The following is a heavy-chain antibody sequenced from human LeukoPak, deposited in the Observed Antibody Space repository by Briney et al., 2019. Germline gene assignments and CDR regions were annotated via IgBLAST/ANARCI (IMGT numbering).Heavy chain of an antibody. CDR3: AKHELLRYFDWLSRAEYYFDY. Sequence: GGSLRLSCAASGFTFSSYAMSWVRQAPGKGLEWVSAISGSGGSTYYADSVKGRFTISRDNSKNTLYLQMNSLRAEDTAVYYCAKHELLRYFDWLSRAEYYFDYWGQGTLVTVSS. CDR1: GFTFSSYA. CDR2: ISGSGGST. V-gene: IGHV3-23*01. J-gene: IGHJ4*02. D-gene: IGHD3-9*01.